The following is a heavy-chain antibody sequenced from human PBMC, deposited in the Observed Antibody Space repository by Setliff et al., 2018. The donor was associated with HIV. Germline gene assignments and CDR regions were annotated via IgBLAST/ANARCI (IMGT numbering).Heavy chain of an antibody. CDR3: ARVISSWSAYYIDY. CDR1: GGSINNYY. Sequence: SETLSLTCTVSGGSINNYYWSWIRQPPGKGLEWIGFIYYSGSTYYNPSLKSRVTISVDTSKNQFSLKLSSVTAADTAVYYCARVISSWSAYYIDYWGQGTLVTVPQ. J-gene: IGHJ4*02. V-gene: IGHV4-59*01. CDR2: IYYSGST. D-gene: IGHD3-3*01.